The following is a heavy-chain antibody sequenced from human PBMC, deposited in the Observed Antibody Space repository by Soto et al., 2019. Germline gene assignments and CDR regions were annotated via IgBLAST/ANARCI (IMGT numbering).Heavy chain of an antibody. CDR1: RFTFSIYA. CDR2: ISGSGGST. D-gene: IGHD3-9*01. V-gene: IGHV3-23*01. CDR3: AKDRLRYFDWLSHGMCAFDI. J-gene: IGHJ3*02. Sequence: LXLSFAASRFTFSIYAMSWVRQAPVKGLEWVSAISGSGGSTYYADSVKGRFTISRDNSKNTLYLQMNSLRAEDTAVYYCAKDRLRYFDWLSHGMCAFDIWGQGTMVTVSS.